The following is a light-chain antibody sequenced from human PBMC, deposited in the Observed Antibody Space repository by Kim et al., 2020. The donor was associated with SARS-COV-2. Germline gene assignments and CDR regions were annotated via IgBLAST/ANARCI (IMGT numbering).Light chain of an antibody. J-gene: IGKJ4*01. CDR3: QQYGSTPLT. CDR2: DTS. CDR1: QSLGNQ. V-gene: IGKV3-20*01. Sequence: LSPGEGDTLSCRASQSLGNQLAWYQQKPGQSPRLLIYDTSRRATGIPDRFSGSGSGTDFTLTINRLEPEDFALYYCQQYGSTPLTFGGGTKVDIK.